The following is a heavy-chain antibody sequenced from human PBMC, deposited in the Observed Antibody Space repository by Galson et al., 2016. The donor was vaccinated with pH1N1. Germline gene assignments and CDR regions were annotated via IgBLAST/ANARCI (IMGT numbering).Heavy chain of an antibody. V-gene: IGHV5-51*03. CDR2: IFPGDSDT. J-gene: IGHJ4*02. CDR1: GYSFTDYW. D-gene: IGHD3-16*01. Sequence: QSGAEVKKPGESLKISCKASGYSFTDYWIGWVRQMTGKCLVWMGIIFPGDSDTRYSPSFQGQVTISADKSINTAYLQWGSLTGSDTAIYYCARLRGSDFDAWGQGTLVTVST. CDR3: ARLRGSDFDA.